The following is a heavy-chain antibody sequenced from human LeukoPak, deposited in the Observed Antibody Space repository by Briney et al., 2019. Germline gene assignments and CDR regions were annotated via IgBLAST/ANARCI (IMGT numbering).Heavy chain of an antibody. V-gene: IGHV1-2*02. CDR1: GCTFTGYY. CDR3: ARDYNGSYWVDY. CDR2: INPNSGGT. Sequence: ASVKVSCKASGCTFTGYYMHWVRQAPGQGLEWMGWINPNSGGTNYAQKFQGRVTMTRDTSISTAYMELSRLRSDDTAVYYCARDYNGSYWVDYWGQGTLVTVSS. J-gene: IGHJ4*02. D-gene: IGHD1-26*01.